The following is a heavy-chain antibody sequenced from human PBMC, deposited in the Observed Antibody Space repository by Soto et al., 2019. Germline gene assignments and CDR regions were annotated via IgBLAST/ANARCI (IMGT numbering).Heavy chain of an antibody. Sequence: KHSGTLSLSSTVSGGCISSYYWGWIRKPAGKGLEWIGRIYTSGSTNYNPSLKSRVTMSVDTSKNQFSLKLSSVTAADTAVYYCARDRYYDSSGYPLFHYWGQGTLVTVSS. CDR2: IYTSGST. CDR1: GGCISSYY. D-gene: IGHD3-22*01. CDR3: ARDRYYDSSGYPLFHY. J-gene: IGHJ4*02. V-gene: IGHV4-4*07.